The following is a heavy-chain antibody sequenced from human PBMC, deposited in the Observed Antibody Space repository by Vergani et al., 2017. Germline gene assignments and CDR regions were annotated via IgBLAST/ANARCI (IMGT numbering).Heavy chain of an antibody. CDR3: AREAYCGGDCYSLNYWYFDL. CDR2: IYYSGST. J-gene: IGHJ2*01. D-gene: IGHD2-21*02. CDR1: GGSISSGDYY. Sequence: QVQLQESGPGLVKPSQTLSLTCTVSGGSISSGDYYWSWIRQPPGKGLEWIGYIYYSGSTYYNPSLKSRVTISVDTSKNQFSLKLSSVTAADTAVYYCAREAYCGGDCYSLNYWYFDLWGRGTLVTVSS. V-gene: IGHV4-30-4*01.